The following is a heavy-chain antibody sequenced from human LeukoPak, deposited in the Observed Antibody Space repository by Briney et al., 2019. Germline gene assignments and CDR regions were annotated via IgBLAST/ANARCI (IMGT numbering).Heavy chain of an antibody. CDR1: GGSISSYY. CDR3: ARGLGATVGWFDP. D-gene: IGHD1-26*01. CDR2: IYYSGST. J-gene: IGHJ5*02. V-gene: IGHV4-59*01. Sequence: SETLSLTCTVSGGSISSYYWSWIRQPPGKGLEWIGYIYYSGSTNYNPSLKSRVTISVDTSKNQFSLKLSPVTAADTAVYYCARGLGATVGWFDPWGQGTLVTVSS.